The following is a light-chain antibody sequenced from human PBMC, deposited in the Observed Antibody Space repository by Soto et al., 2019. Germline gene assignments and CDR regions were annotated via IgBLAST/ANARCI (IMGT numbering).Light chain of an antibody. CDR1: FSDVGGYDY. CDR3: SSHTSGSTRV. CDR2: EVT. V-gene: IGLV2-14*01. Sequence: QSVLTQPASVSGSPEQSIAISCTGTFSDVGGYDYVSWYQQHPDKAPKLMIYEVTKRPSGVSNRFSGSKSGNTASLTISGLQPEDEADYYCSSHTSGSTRVFGSGTKLTVL. J-gene: IGLJ1*01.